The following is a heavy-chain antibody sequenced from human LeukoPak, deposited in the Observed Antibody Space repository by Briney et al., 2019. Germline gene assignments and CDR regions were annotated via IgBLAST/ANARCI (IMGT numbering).Heavy chain of an antibody. J-gene: IGHJ4*02. Sequence: GGSLRLSCAASGFTFSSYAMSWVRQAPGKGLEWVSAISGSGGSTYYADSVKGRFTISRENSKNTLYLQMNSLRAEDTAVYYCAKDIRSTYYAKPYYFDYWGQGTLVTVSS. D-gene: IGHD3-10*01. CDR2: ISGSGGST. CDR1: GFTFSSYA. V-gene: IGHV3-23*01. CDR3: AKDIRSTYYAKPYYFDY.